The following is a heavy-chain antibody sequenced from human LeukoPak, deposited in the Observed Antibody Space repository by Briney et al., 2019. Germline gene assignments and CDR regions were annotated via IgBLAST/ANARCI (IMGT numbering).Heavy chain of an antibody. CDR3: ATRRAAAASYYYYYYMDV. J-gene: IGHJ6*03. CDR1: GGSISSYY. Sequence: PSETLSLTCTVSGGSISSYYWSWIRQPPGKGLEWIGYIYTSGSTNYNPSLKSRVTISVDTSKNQFSLKLSSVTAADTAVYYCATRRAAAASYYYYYYMDVWGKGTTVTVSS. V-gene: IGHV4-4*09. CDR2: IYTSGST. D-gene: IGHD6-13*01.